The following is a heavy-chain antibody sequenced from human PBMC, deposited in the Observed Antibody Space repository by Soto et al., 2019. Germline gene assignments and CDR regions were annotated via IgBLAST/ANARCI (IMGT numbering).Heavy chain of an antibody. V-gene: IGHV1-69*12. CDR2: IIPIFGTA. CDR3: ALRSEYYYDSSGYQDWYFDL. CDR1: GGTFSSYA. Sequence: QVQLVQSGAEVKKPGSSVKVSCKASGGTFSSYAISWVRQAPGQGLEWMGGIIPIFGTANYAQKFQGRVTTTADESTSAAYMELSSLRSEDTAVYYCALRSEYYYDSSGYQDWYFDLWGRGTLVTVSS. D-gene: IGHD3-22*01. J-gene: IGHJ2*01.